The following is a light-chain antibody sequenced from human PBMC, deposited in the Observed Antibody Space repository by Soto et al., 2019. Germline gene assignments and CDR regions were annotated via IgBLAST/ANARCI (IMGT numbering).Light chain of an antibody. CDR3: SSYTSSTTYV. CDR1: SSDGGGYNY. V-gene: IGLV2-14*01. Sequence: QSALTQPASVSGSPGQSITISCTGTSSDGGGYNYVSWYQQHPGRAPKLMIDEVSNRPSGVSNRFSGSKSGNTASLTISGLQAEDEADYYCSSYTSSTTYVFGTGTKVT. J-gene: IGLJ1*01. CDR2: EVS.